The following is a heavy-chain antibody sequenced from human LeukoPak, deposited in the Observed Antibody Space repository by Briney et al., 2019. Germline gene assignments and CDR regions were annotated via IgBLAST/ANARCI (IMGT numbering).Heavy chain of an antibody. V-gene: IGHV3-7*01. CDR3: ATSFPYCSVDSCAL. D-gene: IGHD2-15*01. CDR2: IKPDRGVQ. J-gene: IGHJ4*02. Sequence: GGSLRLSCAASGLTFRNYWMSWVRQAPGKGLEWVANIKPDRGVQNYVDSVKGRFTITRDNTANSLFLQMNSLRDEETAVYYCATSFPYCSVDSCALGGQGTLVTVSS. CDR1: GLTFRNYW.